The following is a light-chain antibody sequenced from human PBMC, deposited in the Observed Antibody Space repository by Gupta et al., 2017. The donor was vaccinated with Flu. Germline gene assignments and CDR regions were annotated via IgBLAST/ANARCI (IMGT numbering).Light chain of an antibody. CDR2: EVT. Sequence: QSAPTQPRSVSGSPGQSVTISCTGTTNDVGSYNNRVSWYEQRPGKAPKLILYEVTKRPPGIPDRFSGSKSGNTASLTISGLQEDDEADYYCSSHAGRRTWVFGTGTTVTVL. CDR3: SSHAGRRTWV. J-gene: IGLJ1*01. V-gene: IGLV2-11*01. CDR1: TNDVGSYNN.